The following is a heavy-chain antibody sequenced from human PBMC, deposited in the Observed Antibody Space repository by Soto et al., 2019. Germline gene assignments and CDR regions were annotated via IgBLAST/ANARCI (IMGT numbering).Heavy chain of an antibody. V-gene: IGHV4-30-2*01. Sequence: QLQLQESGSGLVKPSQTLSLTCAVSGGSISSGGYSWSWIRQPPGKGLEWIGYIYHSGSTYYNPSPTTRVTISVDRSKNQFSLKLSSVTAADTAVYYCARVNLPTKWGSYYFDYWGQGTLVTVSA. J-gene: IGHJ4*02. CDR2: IYHSGST. D-gene: IGHD7-27*01. CDR3: ARVNLPTKWGSYYFDY. CDR1: GGSISSGGYS.